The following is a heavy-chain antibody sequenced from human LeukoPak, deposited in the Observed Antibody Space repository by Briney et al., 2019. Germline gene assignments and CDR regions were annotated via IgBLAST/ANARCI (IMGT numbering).Heavy chain of an antibody. CDR2: FDPEDGEI. V-gene: IGHV1-24*01. J-gene: IGHJ3*02. CDR1: GYTLTELS. CDR3: ATISFWSGYSDAFDI. Sequence: ASVKVSCKVSGYTLTELSMHWVRQAPGKGLEWMGGFDPEDGEIIYAQKFQGRVTMTEDTSTDTAYMELSSLRSEDTAVYYCATISFWSGYSDAFDIWGQGTMVTVSS. D-gene: IGHD3-3*01.